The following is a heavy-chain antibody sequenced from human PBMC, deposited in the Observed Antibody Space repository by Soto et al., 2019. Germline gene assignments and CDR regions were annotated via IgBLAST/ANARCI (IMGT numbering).Heavy chain of an antibody. V-gene: IGHV1-2*02. CDR1: GYTFIGYY. Sequence: QVQLVQSGAEVKKTGASVKVSCKASGYTFIGYYIHWVRQAPGQGLEWMGWINPNSGGTNYAQRVQGGVTMPRDRSISTAYREGSRLKSDDTAVYYCARVGGGLASLGYYGMDVWGQGTTVTVSS. CDR2: INPNSGGT. D-gene: IGHD3-10*01. J-gene: IGHJ6*02. CDR3: ARVGGGLASLGYYGMDV.